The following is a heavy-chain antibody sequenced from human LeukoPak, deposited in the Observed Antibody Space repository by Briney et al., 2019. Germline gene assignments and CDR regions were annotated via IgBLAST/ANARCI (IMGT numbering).Heavy chain of an antibody. V-gene: IGHV3-11*05. Sequence: GGSLRLSCAASAFTFSDYYMSWIRQAPGKGLEWVSYISTTSSYTDYADSVKGRFTISRDNAKNLLYLQMNSLRPDDTAVYYCARGRLYCSGGSCYWGQGTLVTVSS. CDR3: ARGRLYCSGGSCY. CDR1: AFTFSDYY. D-gene: IGHD2-15*01. CDR2: ISTTSSYT. J-gene: IGHJ4*02.